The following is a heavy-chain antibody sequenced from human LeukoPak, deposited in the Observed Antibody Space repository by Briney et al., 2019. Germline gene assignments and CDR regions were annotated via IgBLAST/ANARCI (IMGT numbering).Heavy chain of an antibody. CDR2: ISGVTTNT. CDR3: AKHNTGNYYDY. Sequence: PGASLRLSCAASGFTFSSCAMSWVRQAPGEGLEWVSTISGVTTNTYYADSVKGRFTISRDNSKNTLSLQMSSLRAEDAAVYYCAKHNTGNYYDYWGQGALVTVSS. V-gene: IGHV3-23*01. J-gene: IGHJ4*02. CDR1: GFTFSSCA. D-gene: IGHD1-26*01.